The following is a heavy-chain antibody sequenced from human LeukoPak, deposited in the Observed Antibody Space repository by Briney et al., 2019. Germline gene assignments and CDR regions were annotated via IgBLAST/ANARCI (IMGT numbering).Heavy chain of an antibody. V-gene: IGHV3-21*01. CDR2: ISSNSRYI. J-gene: IGHJ4*02. CDR1: GFTFSSYS. Sequence: GGSLRLSCAASGFTFSSYSMNWVRQAPGKGLEWVSYISSNSRYIYYADSVKGRFTISRDNAKNSLYLQMNSLRTEDAAVYYCARGLGGSGSYYDYWGQGTLVTVSS. CDR3: ARGLGGSGSYYDY. D-gene: IGHD3-10*01.